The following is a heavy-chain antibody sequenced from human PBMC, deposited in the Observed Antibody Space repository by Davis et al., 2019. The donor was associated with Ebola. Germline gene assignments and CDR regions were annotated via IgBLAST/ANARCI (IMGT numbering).Heavy chain of an antibody. CDR3: ARRSSSWYFFDL. J-gene: IGHJ2*01. CDR1: GYTFINYW. D-gene: IGHD6-13*01. CDR2: IYPDDSDT. V-gene: IGHV5-51*01. Sequence: GESLKISCEGSGYTFINYWIGWVRQMPGKGLEWMGIIYPDDSDTRYSPSFQGQVTISADKSISTAYLQWSSLKASDTAMYYCARRSSSWYFFDLWGRGTLVTVSS.